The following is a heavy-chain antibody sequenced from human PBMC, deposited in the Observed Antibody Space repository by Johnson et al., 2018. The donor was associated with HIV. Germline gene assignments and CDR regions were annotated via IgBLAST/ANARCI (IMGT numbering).Heavy chain of an antibody. D-gene: IGHD1-26*01. J-gene: IGHJ3*02. CDR3: ARDLRLGAIDAFDI. CDR1: RFTFSSYW. V-gene: IGHV3-7*05. Sequence: LVESGGGLVQPGGSLRLSCAASRFTFSSYWMSWVRQAPGKGLEWVANIRQDGSERYYVDSVKGRFTISRDNAKNSLYLQMNSLRAEDTAIYYCARDLRLGAIDAFDIWGQGTMVTVSS. CDR2: IRQDGSER.